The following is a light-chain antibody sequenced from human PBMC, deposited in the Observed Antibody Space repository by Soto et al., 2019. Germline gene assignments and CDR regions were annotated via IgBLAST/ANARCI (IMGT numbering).Light chain of an antibody. CDR2: GTS. CDR3: QQYGSWT. J-gene: IGKJ1*01. Sequence: EIVLTQSPGTLSVSPGERATLSCRASQTISSNNLAWYQQKPGQAPSLLIYGTSSRATDIPDRLSGSGSGTDFTLTISRLEPEDSAIYYCQQYGSWTFGQGTKVEI. V-gene: IGKV3-20*01. CDR1: QTISSNN.